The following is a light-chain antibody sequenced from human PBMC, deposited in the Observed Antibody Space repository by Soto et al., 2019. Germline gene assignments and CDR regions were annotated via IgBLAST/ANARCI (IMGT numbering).Light chain of an antibody. CDR1: QIISSW. CDR2: DAS. V-gene: IGKV1-5*01. Sequence: DIQITQSLSTLSASVGDRVTITCRASQIISSWLAWYQQKPGKAPKLLIYDASRLQTGVSSRFSGSGSGTDFTLTISSLQPEDFAPYYCLQDYNFLQPFGPVTKVYIK. CDR3: LQDYNFLQP. J-gene: IGKJ1*01.